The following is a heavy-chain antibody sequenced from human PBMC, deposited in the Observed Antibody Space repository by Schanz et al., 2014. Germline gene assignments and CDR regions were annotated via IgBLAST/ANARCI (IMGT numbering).Heavy chain of an antibody. Sequence: EVQLLESGGGLVQPGGSLRLSCAGSGFTFSSYAMSWVRQAPGKGPEWVSSLTGSGGGTYYADSVRGRFAISRDNSKNTLYLEMNSLRDEDTAVYYCARFLARYQYYGVDVWGQGTTVIVSS. V-gene: IGHV3-23*01. CDR3: ARFLARYQYYGVDV. D-gene: IGHD3-3*01. CDR2: LTGSGGGT. CDR1: GFTFSSYA. J-gene: IGHJ6*02.